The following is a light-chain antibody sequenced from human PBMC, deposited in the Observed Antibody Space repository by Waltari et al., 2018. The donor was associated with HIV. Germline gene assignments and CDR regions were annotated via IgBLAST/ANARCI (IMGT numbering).Light chain of an antibody. Sequence: DIQMTQSPSSLSASVGDRVTITCQASQDITNYLNWYQQKPGKAPKLLIYDASSLETGVPSRFGGSGSGTDFTFTIRSLQPEDIATYYCQQYDNLPLTFGGGTEVEIK. J-gene: IGKJ4*01. V-gene: IGKV1-33*01. CDR1: QDITNY. CDR2: DAS. CDR3: QQYDNLPLT.